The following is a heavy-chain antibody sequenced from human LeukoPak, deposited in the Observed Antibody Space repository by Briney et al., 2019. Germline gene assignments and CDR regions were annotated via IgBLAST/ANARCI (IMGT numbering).Heavy chain of an antibody. V-gene: IGHV4-4*07. J-gene: IGHJ4*02. D-gene: IGHD2-21*01. CDR1: GGSISSYD. CDR3: ARDTPPVVAGTGYYFDY. CDR2: IYTSGST. Sequence: PSVTLSLTCTVTGGSISSYDWSWIRQPAGKGLEWIGRIYTSGSTNYNPSLKSRVTISVDKSKNQFSLKLSSVTAADTAVYYCARDTPPVVAGTGYYFDYWGQGTLVTVSS.